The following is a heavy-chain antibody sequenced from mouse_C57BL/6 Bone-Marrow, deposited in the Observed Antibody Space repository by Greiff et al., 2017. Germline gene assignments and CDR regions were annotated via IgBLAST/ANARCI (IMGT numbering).Heavy chain of an antibody. CDR2: IDPSDSYT. J-gene: IGHJ2*01. CDR3: AREGGYDYDDGVDS. Sequence: QVQLQQPGAELVMPGASVKLSCKASGYTFTSYWMHWVKQRPGQGLEWIGEIDPSDSYTNYNQKFKGKSTLTVDKSSSTAYMQLSSLTSEDSAVYYCAREGGYDYDDGVDSWGQCTTLTVFS. D-gene: IGHD2-4*01. V-gene: IGHV1-69*01. CDR1: GYTFTSYW.